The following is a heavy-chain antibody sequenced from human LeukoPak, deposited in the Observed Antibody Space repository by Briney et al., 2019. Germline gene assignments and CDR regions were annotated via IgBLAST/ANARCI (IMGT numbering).Heavy chain of an antibody. CDR1: GFTFSSYA. CDR3: ARESGSYQRYFDY. Sequence: GRSLRLSCAASGFTFSSYAMHWVRQAPGKGLEWVAVISYDGSNKYYADSVKGRFTISRDNSKNTLYLQMNSLRAEDTAVYYCARESGSYQRYFDYWGQGTLVTVSS. V-gene: IGHV3-30-3*01. J-gene: IGHJ4*02. CDR2: ISYDGSNK. D-gene: IGHD1-26*01.